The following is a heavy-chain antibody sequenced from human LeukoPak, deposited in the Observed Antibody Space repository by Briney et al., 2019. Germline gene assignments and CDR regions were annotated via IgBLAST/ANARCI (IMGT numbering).Heavy chain of an antibody. D-gene: IGHD5-24*01. V-gene: IGHV4-34*01. CDR1: GGSFSGYY. CDR3: AREEGNGYNLGYYFDY. Sequence: SETLSLTCAVYGGSFSGYYWSWIRQPPGKGLEWIGEINHSGSTNYNPSLKSRVTISVDTSKNQFSLKLSSVTAADTAVYYCAREEGNGYNLGYYFDYWGQGTLVTVSS. CDR2: INHSGST. J-gene: IGHJ4*02.